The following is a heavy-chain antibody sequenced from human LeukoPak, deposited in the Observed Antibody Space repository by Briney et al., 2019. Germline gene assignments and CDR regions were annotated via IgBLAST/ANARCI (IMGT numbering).Heavy chain of an antibody. CDR2: ISSSSSYI. V-gene: IGHV3-21*01. Sequence: GGSLRLSCAACGFTFSSYSMNWVRQAPGKGLEWVSSISSSSSYIYYADSVKGRFTISRDNAKNSLYLQMNSLRAEDTAVYYCARDQWQGNLPDYWGQGTLVTVSS. J-gene: IGHJ4*02. D-gene: IGHD6-19*01. CDR1: GFTFSSYS. CDR3: ARDQWQGNLPDY.